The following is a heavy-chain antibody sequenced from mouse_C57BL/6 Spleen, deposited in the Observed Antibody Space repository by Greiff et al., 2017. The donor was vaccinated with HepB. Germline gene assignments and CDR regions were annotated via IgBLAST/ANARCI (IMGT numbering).Heavy chain of an antibody. CDR3: AGEGGYDWFAY. CDR1: GYAFSSSW. V-gene: IGHV1-82*01. CDR2: IYPGDGDT. Sequence: VQRVESGPELVKPGASVKISCKASGYAFSSSWMNWVKQRPGKGLEWIGRIYPGDGDTNYNGKFKGKATLTADKSSSTAYMQLSSLTSEDSAVYFCAGEGGYDWFAYWGQGTLVTVSA. D-gene: IGHD2-2*01. J-gene: IGHJ3*01.